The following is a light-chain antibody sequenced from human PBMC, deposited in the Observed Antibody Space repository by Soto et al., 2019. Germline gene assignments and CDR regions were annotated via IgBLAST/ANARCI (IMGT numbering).Light chain of an antibody. CDR3: SSYAGSSTPVV. CDR1: SSDVGSYNL. CDR2: EGS. V-gene: IGLV2-23*01. J-gene: IGLJ2*01. Sequence: QSALTQPASVSGSPGQSITISCTGISSDVGSYNLVSWYQQHPGKAPKVMIYEGSKRPSGVSNRFSGSRPGNTASLTISGLQAEDEAHYYCSSYAGSSTPVVFGGGTQLTVL.